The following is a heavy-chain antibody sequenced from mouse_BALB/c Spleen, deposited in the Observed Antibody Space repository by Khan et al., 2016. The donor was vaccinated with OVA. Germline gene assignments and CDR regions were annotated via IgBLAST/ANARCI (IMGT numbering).Heavy chain of an antibody. CDR3: ARGYDFFAY. CDR1: GYSFTGYY. Sequence: VQLKQSGPDLVKPGASVKTSCKASGYSFTGYYMNWVKQSHGKSLECIGRVNPNTGNTNYNQKFKGKAILTVDTSSSTAYMELRSLTSEDSAVYYCARGYDFFAYWGQGTLVTVSA. CDR2: VNPNTGNT. J-gene: IGHJ3*01. D-gene: IGHD2-14*01. V-gene: IGHV1-26*01.